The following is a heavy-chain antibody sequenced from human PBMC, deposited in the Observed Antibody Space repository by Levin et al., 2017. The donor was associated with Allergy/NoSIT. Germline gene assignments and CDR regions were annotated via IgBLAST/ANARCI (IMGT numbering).Heavy chain of an antibody. D-gene: IGHD3-10*01. CDR2: IIPIFGTA. Sequence: KISCKASGGTFSSYAISWVRQAPGQGLEWMGGIIPIFGTANYAQKFQGRVTITADKSTSTAYMELSSLRSEDTAVYYCARDRGRGSGSYWYYYDYGMDVWGQGTTVTVSS. J-gene: IGHJ6*02. V-gene: IGHV1-69*06. CDR3: ARDRGRGSGSYWYYYDYGMDV. CDR1: GGTFSSYA.